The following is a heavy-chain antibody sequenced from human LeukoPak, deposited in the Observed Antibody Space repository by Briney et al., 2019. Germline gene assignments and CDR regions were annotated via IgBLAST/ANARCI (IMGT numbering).Heavy chain of an antibody. V-gene: IGHV3-30*18. CDR1: GFTFSSYG. CDR3: AKVSHYYNSSGYYYVFDY. J-gene: IGHJ4*02. CDR2: ISYDGSNK. Sequence: GGSLRLSCAASGFTFSSYGMHWVRQAPGKGLEWVAVISYDGSNKYYADSVKGRFTISRDNSKNTLYLQMNSLRAEDTAVYYCAKVSHYYNSSGYYYVFDYWGQGTLVTVPS. D-gene: IGHD3-22*01.